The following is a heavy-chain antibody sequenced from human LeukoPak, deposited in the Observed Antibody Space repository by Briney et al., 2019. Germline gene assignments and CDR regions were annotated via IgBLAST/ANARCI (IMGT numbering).Heavy chain of an antibody. Sequence: PGRSLRLSCAASGFTFSSYAMHWVRQAPGKGLEWVAVISYDESNKYYADSVKGRFTISRDNSKNTLYLQMNSLRAEDTAVYYCAGYCSGGSCLTDYWDQGTLVTVSS. D-gene: IGHD2-15*01. V-gene: IGHV3-30*04. CDR3: AGYCSGGSCLTDY. CDR2: ISYDESNK. CDR1: GFTFSSYA. J-gene: IGHJ4*02.